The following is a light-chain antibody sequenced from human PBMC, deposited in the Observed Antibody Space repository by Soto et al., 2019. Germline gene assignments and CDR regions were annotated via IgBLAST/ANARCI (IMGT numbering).Light chain of an antibody. CDR2: EVN. CDR3: TSYTSSSTSHVV. Sequence: QSALTQPASVSGSPGQSITISCTGTSSDVGRYNFVSWYQQHPGKAPKLMIYEVNNRPSGISNRFSGSKSGNTASLTISGLQVEDEADYYCTSYTSSSTSHVVFGGGTKLTVL. V-gene: IGLV2-14*01. J-gene: IGLJ2*01. CDR1: SSDVGRYNF.